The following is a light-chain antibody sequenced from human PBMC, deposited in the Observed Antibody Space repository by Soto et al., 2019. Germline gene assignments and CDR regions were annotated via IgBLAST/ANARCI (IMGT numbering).Light chain of an antibody. CDR2: YDD. Sequence: QSVLTQPPSVSEAPRQRVTISCSGSSSNIGNNAVNWFQQLPGKAPKLLIYYDDLVPSGVSDRFSGSKSGTSASLAIRGLQSEDEADYYCNSYVAGSNVFGTGTKLTVL. J-gene: IGLJ1*01. V-gene: IGLV1-36*01. CDR3: NSYVAGSNV. CDR1: SSNIGNNA.